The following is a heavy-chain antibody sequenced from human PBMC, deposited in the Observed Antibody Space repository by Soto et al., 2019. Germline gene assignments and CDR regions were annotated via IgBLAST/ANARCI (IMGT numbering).Heavy chain of an antibody. CDR1: GYNFTTYS. V-gene: IGHV1-3*01. J-gene: IGHJ6*02. CDR2: IHAGNGNT. CDR3: ARAACSSTSCYNYYAYGMDV. D-gene: IGHD2-2*01. Sequence: QVQLVQSGPEMKKPGASVKLSCKASGYNFTTYSMHWVRQAPGQRLEWMGWIHAGNGNTEHSQKFQGRVTITRDTSASTAYLELGSMRSEDTAVYYCARAACSSTSCYNYYAYGMDVWGQGTAVTVS.